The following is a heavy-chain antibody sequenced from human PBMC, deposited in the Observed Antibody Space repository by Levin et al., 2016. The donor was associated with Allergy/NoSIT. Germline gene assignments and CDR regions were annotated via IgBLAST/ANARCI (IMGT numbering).Heavy chain of an antibody. J-gene: IGHJ4*02. Sequence: WVRQAPGQGLEWMGWISAYNGNTNYAQKLQGRVTMTTDTSTSTAYMELRSLRSDDTAVYYCARDWGGIQWMGRSGVDYWGQGTLVTVSS. CDR2: ISAYNGNT. CDR3: ARDWGGIQWMGRSGVDY. D-gene: IGHD3-16*02. V-gene: IGHV1-18*01.